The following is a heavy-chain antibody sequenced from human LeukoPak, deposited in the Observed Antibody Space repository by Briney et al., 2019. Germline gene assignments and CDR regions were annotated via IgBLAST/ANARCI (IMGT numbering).Heavy chain of an antibody. CDR1: GFTFGNSW. V-gene: IGHV3-15*01. J-gene: IGHJ3*02. CDR2: IKSKTDGGAI. D-gene: IGHD2-21*01. Sequence: GGSLRLSCVASGFTFGNSWMIWVRQAPGKGLEWVGRIKSKTDGGAIDYAAPVKGRFSISRDDSKDTMFLQMNNLKSDDTAVYYCATHIPWDIWGPGTMVTVSS. CDR3: ATHIPWDI.